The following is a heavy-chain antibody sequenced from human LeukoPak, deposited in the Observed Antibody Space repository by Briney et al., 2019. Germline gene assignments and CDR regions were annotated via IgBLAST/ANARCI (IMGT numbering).Heavy chain of an antibody. CDR1: GGSISSYT. CDR3: ARGVGYGSGSFDY. D-gene: IGHD3-10*01. Sequence: SETLSLTCTVSGGSISSYTWSWIRQPPGKGLEWIGYIFYTGNTNYNPSYYTNYNPSLKSRVTISGDTSKNQFSLKLNSVNAADTAVYYCARGVGYGSGSFDYWGQGTLVTVSS. V-gene: IGHV4-59*01. CDR2: IFYTGNTNYNPSYYT. J-gene: IGHJ4*02.